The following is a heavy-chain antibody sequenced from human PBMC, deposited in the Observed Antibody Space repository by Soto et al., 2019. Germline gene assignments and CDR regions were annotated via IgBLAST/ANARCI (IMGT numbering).Heavy chain of an antibody. CDR2: TYYRSRWYN. CDR3: ARSEEDSDYYYYGMDV. CDR1: GDSVSSNSFA. J-gene: IGHJ6*02. V-gene: IGHV6-1*01. D-gene: IGHD2-15*01. Sequence: SQTLSLTFVISGDSVSSNSFAWNWVRQCPSRVLEWLGRTYYRSRWYNDYAVSVRSRIAINPDTSKNHFSLQLDSVTPDDTAVYYCARSEEDSDYYYYGMDVWGQGPTLTVSS.